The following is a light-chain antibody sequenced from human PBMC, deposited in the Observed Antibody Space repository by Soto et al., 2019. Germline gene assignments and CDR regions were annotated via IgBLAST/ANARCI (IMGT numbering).Light chain of an antibody. CDR2: ATS. J-gene: IGKJ3*01. Sequence: DIQMTQSPSSLSASVVDRVTITCRASQGINHYLAWFQQKPGKVPKLLIYATSTLQSGVPSRFSGSGFGTDFTLTISSLQPEDVATYYCQKHNSAPLFFGPGTKVEIK. CDR1: QGINHY. CDR3: QKHNSAPLF. V-gene: IGKV1-27*01.